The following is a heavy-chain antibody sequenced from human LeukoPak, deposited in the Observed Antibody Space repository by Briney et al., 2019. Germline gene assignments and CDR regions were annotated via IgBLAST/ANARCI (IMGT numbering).Heavy chain of an antibody. CDR3: AKSEYQLLSPFDY. CDR1: GFTFSSYA. V-gene: IGHV3-23*01. CDR2: ISGSGGST. J-gene: IGHJ4*02. D-gene: IGHD2-2*01. Sequence: GGSLRLSWAASGFTFSSYAMSWVRQAPGKRLEWVSAISGSGGSTYYADSVKGRFTISRDNSKNTLYLQMNSLRAEDTAVYYCAKSEYQLLSPFDYWGQGTLVTVSS.